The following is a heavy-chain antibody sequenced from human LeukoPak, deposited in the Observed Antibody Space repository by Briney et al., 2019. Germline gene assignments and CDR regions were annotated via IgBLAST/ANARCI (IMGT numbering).Heavy chain of an antibody. V-gene: IGHV3-21*01. D-gene: IGHD3-22*01. CDR3: ARSDDSSGYYFDY. Sequence: GGSLRLSCAASGFTFSSYSMNWVRQAPGKGLEWVSSISSSSSYIYYADSVKGRFTISRDNAKNSLYLQMNSLRAEDTAVYYCARSDDSSGYYFDYWGQGTLVTVSS. CDR1: GFTFSSYS. CDR2: ISSSSSYI. J-gene: IGHJ4*02.